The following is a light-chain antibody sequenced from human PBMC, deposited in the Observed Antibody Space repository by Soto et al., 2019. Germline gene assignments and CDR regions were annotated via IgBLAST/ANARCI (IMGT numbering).Light chain of an antibody. V-gene: IGLV2-14*01. J-gene: IGLJ2*01. CDR3: SSYTGTYTVV. CDR2: EVG. Sequence: QSVLTQPASVSGSPGQSISISCTGTSNDVGTYNYVSWYQQHPGRAPKLMIYEVGNRPSGVSNRFSASKSGNTASLTISGLQPEDEADYYCSSYTGTYTVVFGGGTKVTVL. CDR1: SNDVGTYNY.